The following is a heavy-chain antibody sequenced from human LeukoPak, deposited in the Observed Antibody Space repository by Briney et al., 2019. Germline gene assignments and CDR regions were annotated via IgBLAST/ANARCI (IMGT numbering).Heavy chain of an antibody. CDR1: GFTFSSYW. Sequence: GGSLRLSCAASGFTFSSYWMHWVRQAPGKGLEWVSGINWNGGSTDYADSVKGRFTISRDNAKNSLYLQMNSLRAEDTALYYCARYDYNNYVGYYDQWGQGTLVTVSS. CDR2: INWNGGST. J-gene: IGHJ4*02. V-gene: IGHV3-20*04. D-gene: IGHD4-11*01. CDR3: ARYDYNNYVGYYDQ.